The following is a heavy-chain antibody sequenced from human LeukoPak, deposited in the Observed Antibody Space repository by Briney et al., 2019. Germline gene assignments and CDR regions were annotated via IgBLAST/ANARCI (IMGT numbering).Heavy chain of an antibody. J-gene: IGHJ3*02. V-gene: IGHV3-7*05. Sequence: GESLKISCAGSGFTLSNYWMTWVRQAPGKGLEWVANIKEDGSEKYYVDSVKGRFTISRDNAKNSLYLQMNSLRAEDTAVYYCARDPSSDAFDIWGQGTMVTVSS. CDR1: GFTLSNYW. CDR2: IKEDGSEK. CDR3: ARDPSSDAFDI.